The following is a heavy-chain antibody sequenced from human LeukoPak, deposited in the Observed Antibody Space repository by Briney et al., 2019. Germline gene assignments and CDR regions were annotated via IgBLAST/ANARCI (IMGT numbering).Heavy chain of an antibody. V-gene: IGHV4-34*01. J-gene: IGHJ5*02. D-gene: IGHD3-22*01. CDR3: ARASPYYYDSSGYPSFDP. CDR1: GGSFSGYY. Sequence: SETLSLTCAVYGGSFSGYYWSWIRQPPGKGLEWIGEINHSGSTNYNPSLKSRVTMSVDTSKNQFSLKLSSVTAADTAVYYCARASPYYYDSSGYPSFDPWGQGTLVTVSS. CDR2: INHSGST.